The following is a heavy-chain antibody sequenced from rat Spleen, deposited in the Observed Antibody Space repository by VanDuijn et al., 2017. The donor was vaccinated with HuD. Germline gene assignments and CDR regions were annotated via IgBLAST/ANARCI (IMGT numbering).Heavy chain of an antibody. D-gene: IGHD4-3*01. Sequence: EVQLVESDGGLVQPGRSLKLSCAASGFTFSDYYMAWVRQAPAKGLEWVATISSDGRRHYYPESVKGRFTISRDNTRSTQFLQMDSLRSEDTATYYCARQDTSGYSNWFTYWGQGTLVTVSS. CDR2: ISSDGRRH. V-gene: IGHV5-29*01. CDR3: ARQDTSGYSNWFTY. CDR1: GFTFSDYY. J-gene: IGHJ3*01.